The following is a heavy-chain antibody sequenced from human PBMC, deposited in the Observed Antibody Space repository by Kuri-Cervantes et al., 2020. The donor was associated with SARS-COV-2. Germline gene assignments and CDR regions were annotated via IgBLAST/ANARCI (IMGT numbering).Heavy chain of an antibody. V-gene: IGHV3-66*01. CDR3: AKDINWNTYYYYYGMDV. J-gene: IGHJ6*02. D-gene: IGHD1-20*01. Sequence: GGSLRLSCAASGFTVSSNYMSWVRQAPGKGLEWVSVIYSGGSTYYADSVKGRFTISRDNSKNTLYLQMNSLRAEDTAVYYCAKDINWNTYYYYYGMDVWGQGTTVTVSS. CDR1: GFTVSSNY. CDR2: IYSGGST.